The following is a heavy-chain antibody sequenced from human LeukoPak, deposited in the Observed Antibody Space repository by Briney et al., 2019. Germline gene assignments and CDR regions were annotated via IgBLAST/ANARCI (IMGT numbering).Heavy chain of an antibody. CDR3: AKDRSGSYYYYYGMDV. Sequence: GGSLRLSCAASGFRVSGYDLNWIRQAPGKGLEWIAYISISSSNIHYADSVRGRFTISRDNANNSLYLQLSSLRVEDTAVYYCAKDRSGSYYYYYGMDVWGQGTTVTVSS. CDR1: GFRVSGYD. J-gene: IGHJ6*02. V-gene: IGHV3-11*06. CDR2: ISISSSNI. D-gene: IGHD1-26*01.